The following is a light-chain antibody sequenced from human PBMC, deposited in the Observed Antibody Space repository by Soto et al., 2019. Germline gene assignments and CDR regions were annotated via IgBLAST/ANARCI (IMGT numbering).Light chain of an antibody. CDR3: VSFAGGTYV. J-gene: IGLJ1*01. V-gene: IGLV2-8*01. CDR1: SSDVGAYIF. Sequence: QSALTQPPSASGSPGQSVTISCTGTSSDVGAYIFVSWYQQHPGKAPKLMVYDVNRRPPAVPDRFFGSKSGNTASLTVSGLQAEDEADYYCVSFAGGTYVFGTGTKVTVL. CDR2: DVN.